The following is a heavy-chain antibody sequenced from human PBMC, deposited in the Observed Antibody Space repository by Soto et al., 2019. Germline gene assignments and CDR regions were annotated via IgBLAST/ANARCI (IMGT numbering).Heavy chain of an antibody. Sequence: EVQILESGGDSVQPGGSLRLSCAISGFTFRSYAMSWVRQAPGKGLEWVSGISGTGGSTYYADSVKGRFTISRDNAKNTLYLQMNSVRAEDTALYYCAKGSVMGQIFYFDNWGQGALVTVSS. J-gene: IGHJ4*02. D-gene: IGHD3-16*01. CDR1: GFTFRSYA. CDR3: AKGSVMGQIFYFDN. CDR2: ISGTGGST. V-gene: IGHV3-23*01.